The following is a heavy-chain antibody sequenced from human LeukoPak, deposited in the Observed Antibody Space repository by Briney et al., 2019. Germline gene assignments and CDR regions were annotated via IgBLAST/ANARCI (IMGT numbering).Heavy chain of an antibody. Sequence: PGGSLRLSCAASGFTFSGSTMHWVRQASGKGLEWVGRIRNKANSYATEYAASVKGRFTISRDDSKNTAYLRMNSLRTEDTAVYYCTVTLSEGYCSGGSCPYWGQGTLVTASS. D-gene: IGHD2-15*01. J-gene: IGHJ4*02. CDR1: GFTFSGST. CDR3: TVTLSEGYCSGGSCPY. V-gene: IGHV3-73*01. CDR2: IRNKANSYAT.